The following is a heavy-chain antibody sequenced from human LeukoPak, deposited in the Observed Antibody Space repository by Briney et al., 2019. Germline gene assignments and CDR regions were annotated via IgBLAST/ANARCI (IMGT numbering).Heavy chain of an antibody. CDR3: AKDAEPYCGGDCYSNVYYYYYMDV. V-gene: IGHV3-9*01. D-gene: IGHD2-21*02. CDR2: ISWNSGSI. J-gene: IGHJ6*03. Sequence: QPGRSLRLSCAASGFTFDDYAMHWVRHAPGKGLEWVSGISWNSGSIGYADSVKGRFTISRDNAKNSLYLQMNSLRAEDTALYYCAKDAEPYCGGDCYSNVYYYYYMDVWGKGTTVTVSS. CDR1: GFTFDDYA.